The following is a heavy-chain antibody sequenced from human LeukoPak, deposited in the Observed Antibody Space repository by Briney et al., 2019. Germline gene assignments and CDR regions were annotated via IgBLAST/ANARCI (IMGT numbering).Heavy chain of an antibody. V-gene: IGHV3-23*01. CDR1: GFTVSNNY. CDR3: AKVDRSAVAGTRAPSDY. CDR2: IGGSGGVT. J-gene: IGHJ4*02. Sequence: GGSLRLSCAASGFTVSNNYMIWVRQAPGKGLEWVSTIGGSGGVTYHADSVKGRFTISRDNSKTTLSLQMNSLRAEDTAVYYCAKVDRSAVAGTRAPSDYWGQGTLVTVSP. D-gene: IGHD6-19*01.